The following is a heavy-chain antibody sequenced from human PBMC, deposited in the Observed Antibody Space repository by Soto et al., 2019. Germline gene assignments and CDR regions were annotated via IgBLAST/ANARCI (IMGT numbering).Heavy chain of an antibody. CDR1: GGSISSGGYY. CDR2: IYYSGST. Sequence: PSETLSLTCTVSGGSISSGGYYWSWIRQHPGKGLEWIGYIYYSGSTYYNPSLKSRVTISVDTSKNQFSLKLSSVTAADTAVYYCARGYDYSSGYPARILAYWGQGTLVTVSS. CDR3: ARGYDYSSGYPARILAY. V-gene: IGHV4-31*03. J-gene: IGHJ4*02. D-gene: IGHD3-22*01.